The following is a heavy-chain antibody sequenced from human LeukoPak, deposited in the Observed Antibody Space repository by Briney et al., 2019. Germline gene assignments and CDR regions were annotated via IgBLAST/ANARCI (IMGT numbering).Heavy chain of an antibody. V-gene: IGHV3-23*01. CDR3: AILSWDGRGSFY. J-gene: IGHJ4*02. CDR2: ISGSGGST. CDR1: GFTFSSYA. D-gene: IGHD2/OR15-2a*01. Sequence: GGSLRLSCAASGFTFSSYAMSWVRQAPGKGLEWVSAISGSGGSTYYADSVKGRFTISRDNSKNTLYLQMNSLRAEDTAVYYCAILSWDGRGSFYWGQGALVTVSS.